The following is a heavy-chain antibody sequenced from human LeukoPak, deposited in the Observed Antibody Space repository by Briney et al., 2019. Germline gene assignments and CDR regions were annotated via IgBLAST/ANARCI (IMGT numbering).Heavy chain of an antibody. CDR1: GFTFSSYG. CDR3: AKDGSGSYQGWFDP. CDR2: ISYDGSNK. V-gene: IGHV3-30*18. J-gene: IGHJ5*02. D-gene: IGHD1-26*01. Sequence: PGRSLRLSCAASGFTFSSYGMHWVRQAPGKGLEWVAVISYDGSNKYYADSVKGRFTISRDNSKNTLYLQMNSLRAEDTAVYYCAKDGSGSYQGWFDPWGQGTLVTVSS.